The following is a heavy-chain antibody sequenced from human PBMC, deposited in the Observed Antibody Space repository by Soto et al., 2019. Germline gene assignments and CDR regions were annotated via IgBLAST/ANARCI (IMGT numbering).Heavy chain of an antibody. J-gene: IGHJ3*01. CDR3: DRAKSWDAYDV. D-gene: IGHD3-10*01. V-gene: IGHV4-30-2*01. CDR2: MYQSVST. Sequence: TLSLTCTVSGGSINSGDYSWSWIRQPSGKGLEWIGYMYQSVSTFYNPSLKSRVTISIDRSENRFSLDLNSVTAADTAVYYCDRAKSWDAYDVWGQGTLVTVSS. CDR1: GGSINSGDYS.